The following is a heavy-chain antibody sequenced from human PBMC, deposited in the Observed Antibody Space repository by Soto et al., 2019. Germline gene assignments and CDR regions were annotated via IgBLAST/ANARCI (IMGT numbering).Heavy chain of an antibody. CDR3: ASGTGTTPGGMDV. V-gene: IGHV1-3*01. J-gene: IGHJ6*02. D-gene: IGHD1-7*01. CDR2: INAGNGNT. CDR1: GYTFTSYA. Sequence: AXVRVGCTASGYTFTSYAIHWLRQAPGQRLEWIGWINAGNGNTKYSQKFQGRVTITRDTSASTAYMELSSLRSEDTAVYYCASGTGTTPGGMDVWGQGTTVTVSS.